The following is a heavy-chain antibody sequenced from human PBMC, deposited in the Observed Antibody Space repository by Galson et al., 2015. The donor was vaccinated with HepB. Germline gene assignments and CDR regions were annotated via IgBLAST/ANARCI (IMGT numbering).Heavy chain of an antibody. V-gene: IGHV3-73*01. CDR2: IRSKANSYAT. D-gene: IGHD6-19*01. CDR3: TRHAVAVGY. J-gene: IGHJ4*02. CDR1: GFTFSGSA. Sequence: SLRLSCAASGFTFSGSAMHWVRQASGKGLEWVGRIRSKANSYATAYAASVKGRFTISRDDSKNTAYLQMNSLKTEDTAAYYCTRHAVAVGYWGQGTLVTVSS.